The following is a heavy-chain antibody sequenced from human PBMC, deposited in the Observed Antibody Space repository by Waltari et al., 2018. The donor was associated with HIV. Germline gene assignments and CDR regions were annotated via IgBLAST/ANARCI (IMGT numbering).Heavy chain of an antibody. J-gene: IGHJ6*02. CDR2: INAGNGNT. D-gene: IGHD4-17*01. CDR3: ARDRGDHYYYYYYGMDV. CDR1: GYTFTSYA. Sequence: QVQLVQSGAEVKKPGASVKVSCKASGYTFTSYAMHWVRQAPGQRLEWMGWINAGNGNTKYSQKFQGRVTITRDTSASTAYMELSSLRSEDTAVYYCARDRGDHYYYYYYGMDVWGQGTTVTVSS. V-gene: IGHV1-3*01.